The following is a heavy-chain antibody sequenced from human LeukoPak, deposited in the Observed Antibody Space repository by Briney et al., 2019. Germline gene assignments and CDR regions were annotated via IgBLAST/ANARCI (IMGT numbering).Heavy chain of an antibody. CDR1: GFTFSSYS. V-gene: IGHV3-21*01. D-gene: IGHD2-2*01. J-gene: IGHJ4*02. Sequence: GGSLRLSCAASGFTFSSYSMNWVRQAPGKGLEWVSSISSSSSYIYYADSVKGRFTISRDNAKNSLYLQMNSLRAEDTAVYYCASFHCSSTSCYDLNYFDYWGQGTLVTASS. CDR2: ISSSSSYI. CDR3: ASFHCSSTSCYDLNYFDY.